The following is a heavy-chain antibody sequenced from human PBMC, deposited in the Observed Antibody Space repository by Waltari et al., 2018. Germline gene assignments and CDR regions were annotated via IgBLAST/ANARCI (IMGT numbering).Heavy chain of an antibody. CDR1: GFTFSSYW. D-gene: IGHD6-19*01. Sequence: EVQLVESGGGLVQPGGSLRLSCAASGFTFSSYWMSWVRQAPGKGLEWGANIKQDGSEKYYVDSVKGRFTISRDNAKNSLYLQMNSLRAEDTAVYYCATRSEVGWQNFDYWGQGTLVTVSS. CDR2: IKQDGSEK. CDR3: ATRSEVGWQNFDY. J-gene: IGHJ4*02. V-gene: IGHV3-7*01.